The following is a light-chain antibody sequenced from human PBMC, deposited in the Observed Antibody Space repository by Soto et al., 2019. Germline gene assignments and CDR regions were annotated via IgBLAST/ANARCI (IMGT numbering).Light chain of an antibody. J-gene: IGKJ1*01. CDR3: VQRSTWPWT. CDR2: DTS. CDR1: QSVSSY. V-gene: IGKV3-11*01. Sequence: EIVLTQSPATLSLSPGERATLSCRASQSVSSYLAWYQHKPGQAPRLLIYDTSNRATGTPARFGGSGSGTDFTLTISSLEPEYFAVYYCVQRSTWPWTVGQGTKVEIK.